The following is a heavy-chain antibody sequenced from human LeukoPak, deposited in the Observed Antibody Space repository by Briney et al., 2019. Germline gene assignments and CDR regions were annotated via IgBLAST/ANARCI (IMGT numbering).Heavy chain of an antibody. Sequence: QPGVPLRLSCAPSGFTFSSYWIHWVRQAPGKGLVGVSRINSDGSSTSYADSVKGRFTISRDNAKNTLYLQMYSLRAEDTAVYYCARAQDSYGNYYFDYWGQGTLVTVSS. CDR1: GFTFSSYW. CDR3: ARAQDSYGNYYFDY. J-gene: IGHJ4*02. D-gene: IGHD5-18*01. V-gene: IGHV3-74*01. CDR2: INSDGSST.